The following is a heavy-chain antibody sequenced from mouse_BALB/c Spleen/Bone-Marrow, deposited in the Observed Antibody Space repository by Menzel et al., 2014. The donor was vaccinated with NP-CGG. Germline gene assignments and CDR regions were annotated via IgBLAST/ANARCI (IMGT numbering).Heavy chain of an antibody. Sequence: QVHVKQSGAELVRPGASVKLSCKASGYTFTSYWINWVKQRPGQGLEWIGQIYPGDGDTNYNGRFKGKATLTADKSSSTAYMQLSSLTSEDSAVYFCAREDGSSPFAYWGQGTLVTVSA. CDR2: IYPGDGDT. J-gene: IGHJ3*01. CDR3: AREDGSSPFAY. D-gene: IGHD1-1*01. V-gene: IGHV1-80*01. CDR1: GYTFTSYW.